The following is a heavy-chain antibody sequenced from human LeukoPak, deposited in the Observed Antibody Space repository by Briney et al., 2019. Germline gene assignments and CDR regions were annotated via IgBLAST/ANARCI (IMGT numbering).Heavy chain of an antibody. CDR3: ARGASSSTLDY. Sequence: TGGSLRLSCAASGFTVSSNYMSWVRQAPGEGLEWVSVIYSGGSTYYADSVKGRFTISRDNSKNTLYLQMNSLRAEDTAVYYCARGASSSTLDYWGQGTLVTVSS. CDR2: IYSGGST. V-gene: IGHV3-53*01. J-gene: IGHJ4*02. CDR1: GFTVSSNY.